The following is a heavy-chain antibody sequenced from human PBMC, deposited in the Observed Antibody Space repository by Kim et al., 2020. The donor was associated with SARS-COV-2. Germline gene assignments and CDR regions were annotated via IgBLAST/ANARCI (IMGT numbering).Heavy chain of an antibody. Sequence: ADSVKGRFPISRDKSKNPLYLQMNSPGAEHTAVYYCAKAPRYGLGYYLDYWGQGTLVTVSS. J-gene: IGHJ4*02. D-gene: IGHD5-18*01. CDR3: AKAPRYGLGYYLDY. V-gene: IGHV3-23*01.